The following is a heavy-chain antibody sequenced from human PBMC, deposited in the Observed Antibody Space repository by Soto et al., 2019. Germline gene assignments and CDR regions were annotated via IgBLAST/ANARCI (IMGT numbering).Heavy chain of an antibody. D-gene: IGHD3-22*01. J-gene: IGHJ5*02. Sequence: QVKLVQSGAEVKKPGASVKVSCQASGYTFNSYGISWVRQAPGQELEWIGWIIAYNCNTNYAQKLQGRVTMTTDTATSPAYMEKMSLRSDDTAVEYCSGSSAARDWLDPWGHGTLVTVAS. CDR3: SGSSAARDWLDP. CDR2: IIAYNCNT. CDR1: GYTFNSYG. V-gene: IGHV1-18*01.